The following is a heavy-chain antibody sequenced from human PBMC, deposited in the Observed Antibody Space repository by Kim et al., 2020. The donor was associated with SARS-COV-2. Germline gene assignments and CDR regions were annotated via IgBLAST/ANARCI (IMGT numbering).Heavy chain of an antibody. J-gene: IGHJ4*02. D-gene: IGHD3-10*01. V-gene: IGHV1-18*01. Sequence: ASVKVSCRGSGSTFTRYNISWVRQAPAQGLEWMGWISAYNGNTNYAQKFQGRVTMTTDTSTSTVYMELRSLRSDDTAVYYCARGLGGSGSHWYWGQGTLV. CDR1: GSTFTRYN. CDR3: ARGLGGSGSHWY. CDR2: ISAYNGNT.